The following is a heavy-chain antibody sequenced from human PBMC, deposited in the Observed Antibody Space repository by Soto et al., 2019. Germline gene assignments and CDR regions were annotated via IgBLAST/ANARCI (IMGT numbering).Heavy chain of an antibody. Sequence: ASVKVSCKTSGGPLSSFAISWVRQAPGQGLEWMGWINAYNGNTNYAQKLQGRVTMTTDTSTSTAYMELRSLRSDDTAVYYCARDWFGVAYWGQGTLVTVSS. CDR1: GGPLSSFA. J-gene: IGHJ4*02. CDR3: ARDWFGVAY. V-gene: IGHV1-18*01. D-gene: IGHD3-16*01. CDR2: INAYNGNT.